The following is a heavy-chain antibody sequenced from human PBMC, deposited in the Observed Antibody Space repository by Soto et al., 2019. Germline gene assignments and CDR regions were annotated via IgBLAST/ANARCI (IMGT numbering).Heavy chain of an antibody. CDR2: ISGSGGST. D-gene: IGHD3-22*01. V-gene: IGHV3-23*01. CDR1: GFTFSSYA. Sequence: PGGSLRPSCAASGFTFSSYAMSWVRQAPGKGVEWVSAISGSGGSTYYADSVKGRFTISRDNSKNTLYLQMNSLRAEDTAVYYCAKGYAAHYYDHSFDYWGQGTLVTVSS. J-gene: IGHJ4*02. CDR3: AKGYAAHYYDHSFDY.